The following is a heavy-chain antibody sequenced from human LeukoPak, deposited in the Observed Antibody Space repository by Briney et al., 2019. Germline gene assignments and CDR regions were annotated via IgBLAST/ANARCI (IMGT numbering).Heavy chain of an antibody. V-gene: IGHV3-74*01. CDR3: ARVPATGTQFDY. CDR2: INIDGSSI. Sequence: GGSLRLSCTASRLTFNNYWMHWVRQAPGEGLGWVSRINIDGSSISYADSVEGRFTISRDNAKNTLYLQMNSLRAEDTAVYYCARVPATGTQFDYWGQGTLVTVSS. CDR1: RLTFNNYW. D-gene: IGHD6-13*01. J-gene: IGHJ4*02.